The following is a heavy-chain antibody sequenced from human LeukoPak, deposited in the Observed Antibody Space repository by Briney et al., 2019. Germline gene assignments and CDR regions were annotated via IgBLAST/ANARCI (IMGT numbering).Heavy chain of an antibody. D-gene: IGHD6-19*01. V-gene: IGHV4-38-2*02. J-gene: IGHJ4*02. CDR3: ARLAGTGHY. CDR1: GYSISSGYY. Sequence: KPSETLSLTCTVSGYSISSGYYWGWIRQPPGKGLEWIGSIYHSGSTYYNPSLKSRVTISVDTSKNQFSLKLSSVTAADTAVYYCARLAGTGHYWGQGTLVTVSS. CDR2: IYHSGST.